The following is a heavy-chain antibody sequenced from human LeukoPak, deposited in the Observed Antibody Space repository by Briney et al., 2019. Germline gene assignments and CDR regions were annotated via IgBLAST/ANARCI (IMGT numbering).Heavy chain of an antibody. CDR3: ARGGSYGDY. CDR1: GFTFSNYW. CDR2: VNPDGSSI. V-gene: IGHV3-74*01. J-gene: IGHJ4*02. Sequence: GGSLRLSCAASGFTFSNYWMHWVRHVPEKGLVWVSRVNPDGSSITYANSVKGRFASSRDNAKNTLYLQMHRLRVEDTAVYYCARGGSYGDYWGQGVLVTVSS. D-gene: IGHD3-16*01.